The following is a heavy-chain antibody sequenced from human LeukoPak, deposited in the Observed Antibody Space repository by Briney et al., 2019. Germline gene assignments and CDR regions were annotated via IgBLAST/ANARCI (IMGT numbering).Heavy chain of an antibody. CDR1: GGSYSGYY. CDR3: ARGRGYCSSISCYDLDV. J-gene: IGHJ6*04. CDR2: INHSGST. Sequence: SETLSLTCAVYGGSYSGYYWSWIRQPPGKGLEWIGEINHSGSTNYNPSLKSRVTISVDTSKNQFSLKLSSVTAADTAVYYCARGRGYCSSISCYDLDVWGKGTTVTVSS. D-gene: IGHD2-2*01. V-gene: IGHV4-34*01.